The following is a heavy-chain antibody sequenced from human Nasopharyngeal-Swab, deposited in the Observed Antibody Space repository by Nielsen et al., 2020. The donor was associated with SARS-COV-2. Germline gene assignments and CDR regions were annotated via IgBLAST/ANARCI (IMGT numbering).Heavy chain of an antibody. V-gene: IGHV3-7*03. J-gene: IGHJ4*02. Sequence: GGSLRLSCGASGFTFSGYWMSWVRQAPGKGLEWVVNIKEDGSEKYYVDSVKGRFTISRDNAKNSLYLQMNTLRAEDTALYYCARGSRRITVFGVVISDFDYWGQGALVTVSS. D-gene: IGHD3-3*01. CDR2: IKEDGSEK. CDR1: GFTFSGYW. CDR3: ARGSRRITVFGVVISDFDY.